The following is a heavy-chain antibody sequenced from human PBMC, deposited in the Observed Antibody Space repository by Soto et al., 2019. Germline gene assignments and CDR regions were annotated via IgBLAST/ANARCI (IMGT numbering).Heavy chain of an antibody. CDR2: IRSKANSYAT. Sequence: EVQLVESGGGLVQPGGSLKLSCAASGFTFSGSAMHWVRQASGKGLEWVGRIRSKANSYATAYAASVKGRFTISRDDSKNTAYLQMNSLKTEDTSLYYCAQQSSGHDKRWYYYYMYVWGKGTTVTVSS. CDR3: AQQSSGHDKRWYYYYMYV. CDR1: GFTFSGSA. V-gene: IGHV3-73*01. J-gene: IGHJ6*03. D-gene: IGHD3-22*01.